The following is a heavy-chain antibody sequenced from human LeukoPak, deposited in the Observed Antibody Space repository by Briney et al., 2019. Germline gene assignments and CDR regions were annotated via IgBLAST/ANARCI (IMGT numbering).Heavy chain of an antibody. J-gene: IGHJ4*02. V-gene: IGHV4-59*08. Sequence: SETLSLTCTVSGGSISSYYWSWIRQPPGKGLEWIGYINYSGSTNYNPSLKSRVTISVDTSKNQFSLKLSSVTAADTAVYYCARQGIAAAGAFDYWGQGTLVTVSS. CDR1: GGSISSYY. D-gene: IGHD6-13*01. CDR3: ARQGIAAAGAFDY. CDR2: INYSGST.